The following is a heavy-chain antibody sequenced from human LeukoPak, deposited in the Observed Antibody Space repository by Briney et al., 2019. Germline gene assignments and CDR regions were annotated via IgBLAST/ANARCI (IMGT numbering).Heavy chain of an antibody. Sequence: ASVKVSCKASGGTFSSYAISWVRQAAGQGLEWMGGIIPIFGTANYAQKFQGRVTITADESTSTAYMELSSLRSEDTAVYYCARDVVPAAIRGGYNWFDPWGQGTLVTVSS. V-gene: IGHV1-69*13. J-gene: IGHJ5*02. CDR3: ARDVVPAAIRGGYNWFDP. CDR1: GGTFSSYA. D-gene: IGHD2-2*02. CDR2: IIPIFGTA.